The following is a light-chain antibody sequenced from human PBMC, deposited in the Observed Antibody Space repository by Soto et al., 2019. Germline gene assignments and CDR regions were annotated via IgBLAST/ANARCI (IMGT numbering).Light chain of an antibody. Sequence: IQLTQSSSSLSASVGDRVTITCRASQGISSYLAWYQQKPGKAPKLLIYAASTLQSGVPSRFSGSGSGTDFTLTISSLQPEDFATYYCQQLNSYPGFGGGTKVDIK. V-gene: IGKV1-9*01. J-gene: IGKJ4*01. CDR2: AAS. CDR3: QQLNSYPG. CDR1: QGISSY.